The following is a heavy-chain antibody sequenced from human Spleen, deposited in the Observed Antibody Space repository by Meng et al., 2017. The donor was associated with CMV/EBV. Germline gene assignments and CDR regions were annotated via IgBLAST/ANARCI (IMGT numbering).Heavy chain of an antibody. J-gene: IGHJ4*02. CDR1: GFTFSSYW. Sequence: GGSLRLSCAASGFTFSSYWMHWVRQAPGKGLVWVSRINSDGSSTSYADSVKGRFTISRDNAKNTLYLQMNSLRAEDTAVYYCAKPDYYDSSGYLGYWGQGTLVTVSS. CDR2: INSDGSST. D-gene: IGHD3-22*01. CDR3: AKPDYYDSSGYLGY. V-gene: IGHV3-74*01.